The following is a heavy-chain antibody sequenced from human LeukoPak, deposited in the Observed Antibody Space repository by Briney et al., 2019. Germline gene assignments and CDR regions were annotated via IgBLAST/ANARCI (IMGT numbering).Heavy chain of an antibody. CDR2: MNPNSGNT. Sequence: GPVKSSCKASGYTFTSYDINWVRQATGQGLEWMGWMNPNSGNTGYSQKFQGRVTMTRSTSISTAYMELSSLRSEDTAVYYCARAPRGSYDILTGYFWSDYYYYGMDVWGQGTTVTVSS. CDR1: GYTFTSYD. V-gene: IGHV1-8*01. D-gene: IGHD3-9*01. J-gene: IGHJ6*02. CDR3: ARAPRGSYDILTGYFWSDYYYYGMDV.